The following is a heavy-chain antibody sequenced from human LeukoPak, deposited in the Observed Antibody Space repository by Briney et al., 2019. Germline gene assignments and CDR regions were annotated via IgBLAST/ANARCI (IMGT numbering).Heavy chain of an antibody. D-gene: IGHD3-10*01. V-gene: IGHV3-64D*06. Sequence: RGSLRLSCSASGFTFSSYAMHWVRQAPGKGLEYVSAISSNGGSTYYADSVKGRFTISRDNSKNTLYLQMSSLRAEDTAVYYCVKERLLWFGELSNYFDYWGQGTLVTVSS. CDR2: ISSNGGST. CDR3: VKERLLWFGELSNYFDY. CDR1: GFTFSSYA. J-gene: IGHJ4*02.